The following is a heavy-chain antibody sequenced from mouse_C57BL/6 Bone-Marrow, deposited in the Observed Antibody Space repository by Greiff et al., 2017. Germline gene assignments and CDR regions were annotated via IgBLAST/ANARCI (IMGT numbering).Heavy chain of an antibody. CDR3: ASHYCGSSGSGFAY. CDR1: GFSLTSYG. CDR2: IWGGGST. V-gene: IGHV2-9*01. D-gene: IGHD1-1*01. J-gene: IGHJ3*01. Sequence: VKLVESGPGLVAPSQCLSITCTVSGFSLTSYGVDWVRQPPGKGLAWLGVIWGGGSTKYNSALMSRLSISKDNSKSQVFLKMNSLQTDDTAMYYGASHYCGSSGSGFAYWGQGTLVTVSA.